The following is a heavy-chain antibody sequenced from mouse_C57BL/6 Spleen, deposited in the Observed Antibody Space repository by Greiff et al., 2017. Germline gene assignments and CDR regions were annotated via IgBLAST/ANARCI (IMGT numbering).Heavy chain of an antibody. J-gene: IGHJ2*01. Sequence: QVQLQQSGPELVKPGASVKISCKASGYAFSSSWMNWVKQRPGKGLEWIGRIYPGDGDTNYNGKFKGKATLTADKSSSTAYMQLSSLTSEDSAVYFCARSPFITTVAGFDYWGQGTTLTVSS. D-gene: IGHD1-1*01. CDR3: ARSPFITTVAGFDY. V-gene: IGHV1-82*01. CDR2: IYPGDGDT. CDR1: GYAFSSSW.